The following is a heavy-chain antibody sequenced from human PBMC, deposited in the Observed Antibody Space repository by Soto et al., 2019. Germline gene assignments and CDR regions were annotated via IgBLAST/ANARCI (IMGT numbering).Heavy chain of an antibody. J-gene: IGHJ6*02. CDR1: GFTVSSNY. D-gene: IGHD2-2*01. V-gene: IGHV3-53*01. CDR2: IYSGGST. CDR3: AREGYCSSTSCFDQTYYGMDV. Sequence: GSLRLSCAASGFTVSSNYMSWVRQAPGKGLEWVSVIYSGGSTYYADSVKGRFTISRDNSKDTLYLQMNSLRAEDTAVYYCAREGYCSSTSCFDQTYYGMDVWGQGTTVTVSS.